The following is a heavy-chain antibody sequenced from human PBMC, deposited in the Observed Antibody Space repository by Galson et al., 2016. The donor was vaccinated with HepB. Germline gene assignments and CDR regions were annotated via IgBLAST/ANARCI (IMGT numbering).Heavy chain of an antibody. CDR1: GGSLSGFY. CDR2: IHHSGGT. D-gene: IGHD4-17*01. V-gene: IGHV4-34*01. CDR3: ARRSTYGDYDY. Sequence: ETLSLPCGVFGGSLSGFYWYWIRQPPGRGLEWIGYIHHSGGTFYTPSHKSRVTMAVDTSKNQFSLKLSSVTAVDTAMYYCARRSTYGDYDYWGQGILVTVSS. J-gene: IGHJ4*02.